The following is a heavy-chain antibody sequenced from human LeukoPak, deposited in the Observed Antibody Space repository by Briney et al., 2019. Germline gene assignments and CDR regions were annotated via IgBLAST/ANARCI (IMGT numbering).Heavy chain of an antibody. CDR3: ARRSATVTHIDY. D-gene: IGHD4-17*01. J-gene: IGHJ4*02. CDR1: GFTFSSYI. V-gene: IGHV3-48*02. Sequence: GGSLRLSRAASGFTFSSYIMNWVRKDPGKGLQWVTYISSSSSTIYYAVSVKVRFTISRDNAKNSLYLHMNSLRDEDTAVYYCARRSATVTHIDYWGQGTLVTVSS. CDR2: ISSSSSTI.